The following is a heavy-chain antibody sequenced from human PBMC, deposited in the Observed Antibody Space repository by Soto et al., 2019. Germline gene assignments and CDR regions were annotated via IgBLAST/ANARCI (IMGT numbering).Heavy chain of an antibody. CDR2: LSYEGSEE. CDR3: ALTRRSSLLEVAGPGFEY. J-gene: IGHJ4*02. V-gene: IGHV3-30*03. CDR1: GFTFSDYS. D-gene: IGHD6-19*01. Sequence: PGGSLRLSCAASGFTFSDYSMNWVRQAPGKGLEWLSVLSYEGSEEYYADSVRGRFTISRDNSKNTLFLQMDSLRVDDTGVYYCALTRRSSLLEVAGPGFEYWGQGTLVTVSS.